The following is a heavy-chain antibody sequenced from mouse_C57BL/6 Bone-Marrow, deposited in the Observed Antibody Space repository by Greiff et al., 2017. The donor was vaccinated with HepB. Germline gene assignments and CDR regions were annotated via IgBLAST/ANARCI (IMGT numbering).Heavy chain of an antibody. CDR1: GYSITSGYY. Sequence: EVKLQESGPGLVKPSQSLSLTCSVTGYSITSGYYWNWIRQFPGNKLEWMGYISYDGSNNYNPSLKNRISITRDTSKNQFFLKLNSVTTEDTATYYCARDAPTGYFDVWGTGTTVTVSS. V-gene: IGHV3-6*01. CDR2: ISYDGSN. J-gene: IGHJ1*03. CDR3: ARDAPTGYFDV.